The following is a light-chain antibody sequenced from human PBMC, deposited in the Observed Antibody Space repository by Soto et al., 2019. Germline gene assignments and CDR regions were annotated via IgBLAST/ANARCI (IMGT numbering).Light chain of an antibody. V-gene: IGLV2-14*03. CDR2: AVS. Sequence: QSALTQPAYVSGSYGRSITISCTGTSSDVGRYNFVSWYQQHPGNAPKLLIYAVSDRPSGVSTRFSGSKSGNTASLAISGLQAEDEAVYYCSSFSSSSTQVFGTGTKVTGL. J-gene: IGLJ1*01. CDR3: SSFSSSSTQV. CDR1: SSDVGRYNF.